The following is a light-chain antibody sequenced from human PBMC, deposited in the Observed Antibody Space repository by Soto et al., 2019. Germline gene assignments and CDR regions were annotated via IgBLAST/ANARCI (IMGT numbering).Light chain of an antibody. V-gene: IGKV3-11*01. J-gene: IGKJ4*01. CDR1: QSIRNY. Sequence: EVVLTQSPAILSSSPGERVTLSCRASQSIRNYLAWYQQKPGQAHRLVIHNPSNRATGIPARFSGSGSGADFTLTISSLEPEDVAVYFCQQRSIWPLTFGGGTKVEIK. CDR3: QQRSIWPLT. CDR2: NPS.